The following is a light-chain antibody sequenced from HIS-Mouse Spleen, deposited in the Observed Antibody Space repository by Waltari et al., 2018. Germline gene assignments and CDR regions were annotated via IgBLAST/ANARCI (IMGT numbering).Light chain of an antibody. V-gene: IGLV1-51*01. CDR1: SSNIGNNY. J-gene: IGLJ3*02. Sequence: QSVLTQPPSLSAAPGQKVTISCSGSSSNIGNNYVTWYQQHPGTAPKLLIYEKKRRPSGIPDRFCGSKSGTSATLGITGLQTGDEADYYCGTWDSSLSAWVFGGGTKLTVL. CDR3: GTWDSSLSAWV. CDR2: EKK.